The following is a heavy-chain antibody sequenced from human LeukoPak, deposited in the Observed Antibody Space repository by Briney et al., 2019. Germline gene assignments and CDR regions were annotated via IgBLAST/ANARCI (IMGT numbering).Heavy chain of an antibody. CDR2: IYYSGST. J-gene: IGHJ4*02. D-gene: IGHD1-1*01. CDR3: ARDGSDNWGQFDF. Sequence: SETLSLTCTVSGGSISKSGYYWGWIRQPPGTGLEWIANIYYSGSTYYNPSLQSRVTISVDTSKNQFFLNLRSVTAADSAVYYCARDGSDNWGQFDFWGQGALVTVSS. V-gene: IGHV4-39*07. CDR1: GGSISKSGYY.